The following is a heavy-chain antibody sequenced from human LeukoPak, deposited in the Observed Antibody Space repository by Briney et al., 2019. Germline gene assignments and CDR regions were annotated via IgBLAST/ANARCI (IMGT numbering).Heavy chain of an antibody. Sequence: SETLSLTCTVSGGSISSYYWSWIRQPPGKGLEWIGYIYYSGSTNYNPSLKSRVTTSVDTSKNQFSLKLSSVTAADTAVYYCAGEPGSTSELFYWGRGTLVTVSS. D-gene: IGHD2-2*01. V-gene: IGHV4-59*01. CDR3: AGEPGSTSELFY. J-gene: IGHJ4*02. CDR1: GGSISSYY. CDR2: IYYSGST.